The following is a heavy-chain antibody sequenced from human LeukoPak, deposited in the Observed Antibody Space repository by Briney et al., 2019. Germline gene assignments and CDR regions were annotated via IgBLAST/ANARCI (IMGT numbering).Heavy chain of an antibody. J-gene: IGHJ3*02. D-gene: IGHD2-2*01. Sequence: SETLSLTCNVSGVSVSDGRYYWTWIRQHPGKGLEWIGYKYYSGSAKYNPSLKSRLTFSIDTSKNQFSLQLSSVTAADTATYYCATPYCSSISCLDVFNMWGQGTRVTVSS. CDR3: ATPYCSSISCLDVFNM. CDR1: GVSVSDGRYY. V-gene: IGHV4-31*03. CDR2: KYYSGSA.